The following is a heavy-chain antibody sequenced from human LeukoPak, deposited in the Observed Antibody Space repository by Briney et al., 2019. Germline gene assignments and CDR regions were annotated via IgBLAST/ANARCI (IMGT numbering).Heavy chain of an antibody. J-gene: IGHJ3*02. V-gene: IGHV1-18*01. CDR2: ISAYNGNT. Sequence: ASVKVSCKASGYTFTSYGISWVRQAPGQGLEWMGWISAYNGNTDYAQKLQGRVTMTTDTSTSTAYMELRSLRSDDTAVYYCARALLRFDAFDIWGQGTMVTVSS. CDR1: GYTFTSYG. CDR3: ARALLRFDAFDI. D-gene: IGHD1-26*01.